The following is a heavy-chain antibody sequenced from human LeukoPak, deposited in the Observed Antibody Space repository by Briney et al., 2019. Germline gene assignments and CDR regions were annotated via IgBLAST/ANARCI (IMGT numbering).Heavy chain of an antibody. CDR1: GFTLRSYT. D-gene: IGHD3-10*01. V-gene: IGHV3-30-3*01. J-gene: IGHJ4*02. CDR2: ISYDGSNK. Sequence: PGGSLRLSFAASGFTLRSYTTNWVRQAPGKGLEWVAVISYDGSNKYYADSVKGRFTISRDNSKNTLYLQMNSLRAEDTAVYYCAKDPETRPLYYGSGSYLDYWGQGTLVTVSS. CDR3: AKDPETRPLYYGSGSYLDY.